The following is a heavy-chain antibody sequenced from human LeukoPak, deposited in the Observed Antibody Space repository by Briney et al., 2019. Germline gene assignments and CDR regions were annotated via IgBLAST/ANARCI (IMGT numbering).Heavy chain of an antibody. D-gene: IGHD4-17*01. CDR3: AKGLSATSMGIDY. CDR2: VSGSSGST. V-gene: IGHV3-23*01. Sequence: GGSLRLSCAASGFTFSSYAMTWVRQAPGRGLEWVSTVSGSSGSTDYADSVKGRFTVSRDNSRNTLYLQMHSVRVDDTAVYYCAKGLSATSMGIDYWGQGALVTVSS. J-gene: IGHJ4*02. CDR1: GFTFSSYA.